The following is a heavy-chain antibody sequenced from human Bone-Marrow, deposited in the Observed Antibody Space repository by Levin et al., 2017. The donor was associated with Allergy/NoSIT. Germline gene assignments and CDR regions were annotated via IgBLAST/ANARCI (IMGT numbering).Heavy chain of an antibody. CDR2: IYNTGDT. D-gene: IGHD2-8*01. CDR1: GSSFTSNNY. J-gene: IGHJ5*02. V-gene: IGHV4-38-2*02. Sequence: SETLSLTCAVFGSSFTSNNYWAWIRQPPGKGLEWIGTIYNTGDTYYNPSLESRITLSVDTSKNQFSLNLRSVTAADTAVYYCARDHCTTTACRNWFDPWGQGTLVTVSS. CDR3: ARDHCTTTACRNWFDP.